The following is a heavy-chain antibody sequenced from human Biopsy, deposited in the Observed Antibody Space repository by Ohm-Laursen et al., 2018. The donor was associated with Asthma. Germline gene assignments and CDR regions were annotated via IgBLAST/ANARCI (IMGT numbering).Heavy chain of an antibody. V-gene: IGHV3-53*05. J-gene: IGHJ4*02. CDR3: AREGVAGTHIED. CDR2: IYSGGGT. CDR1: GFTVSTNG. D-gene: IGHD6-19*01. Sequence: SLRLSCAASGFTVSTNGMSWVRQPPGKGLEWVSVIYSGGGTYYADPVQGRVTISRDNSKNTLSLQMNSLTAEDTAVYYCAREGVAGTHIEDWGQGTLVTVSS.